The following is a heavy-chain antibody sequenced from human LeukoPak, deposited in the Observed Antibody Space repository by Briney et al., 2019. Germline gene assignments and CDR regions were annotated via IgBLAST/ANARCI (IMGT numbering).Heavy chain of an antibody. D-gene: IGHD3-10*01. CDR3: AKPFHGSGTYFFFDY. Sequence: GGSLRLSCAASGFTVSSNYMTWVRQAPGKGLEWVSTISGSGVSTYYADSVKGRFTISRDNSKNTLYLQMNSLRAEDTAVYYCAKPFHGSGTYFFFDYWGQGTLVTVSS. CDR2: ISGSGVST. V-gene: IGHV3-23*01. J-gene: IGHJ4*02. CDR1: GFTVSSNY.